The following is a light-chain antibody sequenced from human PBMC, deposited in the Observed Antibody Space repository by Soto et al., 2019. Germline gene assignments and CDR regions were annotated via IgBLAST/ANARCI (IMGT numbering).Light chain of an antibody. CDR1: QGISSY. CDR2: AAS. Sequence: DIQLTQSPSFLSASVGDRVTITCRASQGISSYLAWYQQKPGKAPKLLSCAASTSQSGSPSRFSGSGSGTVFTLTVSGLQTEDFATYYCQHLSSYPLTFGGGTKVQIK. CDR3: QHLSSYPLT. J-gene: IGKJ4*01. V-gene: IGKV1-9*01.